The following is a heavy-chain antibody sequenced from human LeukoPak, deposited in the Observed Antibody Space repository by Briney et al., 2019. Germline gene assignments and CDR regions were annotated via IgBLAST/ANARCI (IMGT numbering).Heavy chain of an antibody. Sequence: SQTLSLTCAVYGGSFSGYYWSWIRQPPGKGLEWIGEINHSGSTNYNPSLKSRVTISVDTSKNQFSLKLSSVTAADTAVYYCARGSPTPTVWGQGTLVTVSS. CDR3: ARGSPTPTV. CDR1: GGSFSGYY. D-gene: IGHD4-17*01. CDR2: INHSGST. V-gene: IGHV4-34*01. J-gene: IGHJ4*02.